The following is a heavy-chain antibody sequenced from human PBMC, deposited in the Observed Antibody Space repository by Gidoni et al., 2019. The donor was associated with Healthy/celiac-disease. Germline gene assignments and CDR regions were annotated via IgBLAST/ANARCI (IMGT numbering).Heavy chain of an antibody. Sequence: QLQLPDSGPGLVKPSENLSLPCTVSGGSIRSSSYYWGWIRQPPGKGPEWIGSIYYSGSTYYNPSLKSRVTISVDTSKNQFSLKLSSVTAADTAVYYCARLRGGLDYWGQGTLVTVSS. CDR1: GGSIRSSSYY. CDR2: IYYSGST. CDR3: ARLRGGLDY. J-gene: IGHJ4*02. D-gene: IGHD3-16*01. V-gene: IGHV4-39*01.